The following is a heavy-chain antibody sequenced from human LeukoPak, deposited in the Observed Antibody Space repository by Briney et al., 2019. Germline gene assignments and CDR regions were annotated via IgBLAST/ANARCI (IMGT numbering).Heavy chain of an antibody. D-gene: IGHD6-13*01. Sequence: PSETLSLTCTVSGGSISSYYWSWIRQPPGKGLEWIGYIYYSGSTNYNASLKSRVTISVDTSKNQFSLKLSSVTAADTAVYYCARDRYSSSWYGMDVWGQGTTVTVSS. V-gene: IGHV4-59*01. CDR3: ARDRYSSSWYGMDV. CDR1: GGSISSYY. J-gene: IGHJ6*02. CDR2: IYYSGST.